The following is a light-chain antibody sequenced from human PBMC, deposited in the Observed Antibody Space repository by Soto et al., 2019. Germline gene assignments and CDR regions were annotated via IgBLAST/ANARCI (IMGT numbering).Light chain of an antibody. CDR3: QQNFTVPHT. J-gene: IGKJ2*01. Sequence: DIQMTQSPSTLSASVRDSVTITCRASQSIGRRLAWYQKKPGKAPKILIYDASTLESGEPSRFSGSGSGTEVTLTMSSLQPDDAATYYCQQNFTVPHTCGQGTTMHIK. CDR2: DAS. V-gene: IGKV1-5*01. CDR1: QSIGRR.